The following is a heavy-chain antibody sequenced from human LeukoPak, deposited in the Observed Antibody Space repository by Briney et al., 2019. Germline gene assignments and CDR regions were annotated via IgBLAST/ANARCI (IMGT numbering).Heavy chain of an antibody. V-gene: IGHV3-20*04. CDR2: INWNGGST. CDR3: ARGSYSSGWYGAFDI. CDR1: GFTFGDYA. Sequence: GGSLRLSCTASGFTFGDYAMSWVRQAPGKGLEWVSGINWNGGSTGYADSVKGRFTISRDNAKNSLYLQMNSLRAEDTALYYCARGSYSSGWYGAFDIWGQGTMVTVSS. J-gene: IGHJ3*02. D-gene: IGHD6-19*01.